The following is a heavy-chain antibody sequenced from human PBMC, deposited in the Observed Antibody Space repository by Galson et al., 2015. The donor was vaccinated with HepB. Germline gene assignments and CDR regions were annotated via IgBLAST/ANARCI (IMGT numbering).Heavy chain of an antibody. Sequence: CKASGYTFTSYDINWVRQATGQGLEWMGWMNPNSGNTGYAQKFQGRVTMTRNTSISTAYMELSSLRSEDTAVYYCVRVYCSSTSCYTGALSYFDYWGQGTLVTVSS. D-gene: IGHD2-2*02. CDR2: MNPNSGNT. CDR1: GYTFTSYD. CDR3: VRVYCSSTSCYTGALSYFDY. J-gene: IGHJ4*02. V-gene: IGHV1-8*01.